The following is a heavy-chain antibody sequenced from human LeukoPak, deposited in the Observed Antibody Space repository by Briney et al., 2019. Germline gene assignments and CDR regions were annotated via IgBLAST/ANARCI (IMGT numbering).Heavy chain of an antibody. CDR1: GFTVSSKY. V-gene: IGHV3-53*01. CDR2: IYNGDNT. Sequence: GGSLRLSCAASGFTVSSKYMSWVRQAPGKGLEWVSIIYNGDNTNYADSVKGRFTISRDNSKSTLDLQMNSLRVEDTAVYYCARAEQWLAFDYWGQGTLVTVSS. CDR3: ARAEQWLAFDY. J-gene: IGHJ4*02. D-gene: IGHD6-19*01.